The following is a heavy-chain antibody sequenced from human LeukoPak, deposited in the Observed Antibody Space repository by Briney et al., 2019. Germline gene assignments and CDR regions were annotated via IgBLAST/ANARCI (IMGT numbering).Heavy chain of an antibody. J-gene: IGHJ4*02. V-gene: IGHV3-74*01. CDR3: ARANGGNLHFDD. Sequence: PGGSLRLPCVVSGFTFSSYWMHWVRQAPGKGLVWVSRINSDGSSTTYADSVKGRFTISRDNAKNTLYLQMNSLRAEDMAVYYCARANGGNLHFDDWGQGTLVTVSS. CDR2: INSDGSST. D-gene: IGHD4-23*01. CDR1: GFTFSSYW.